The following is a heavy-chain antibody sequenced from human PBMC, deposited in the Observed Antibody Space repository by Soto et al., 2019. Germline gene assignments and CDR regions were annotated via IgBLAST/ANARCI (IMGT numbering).Heavy chain of an antibody. J-gene: IGHJ4*02. D-gene: IGHD3-16*02. CDR3: AKDRYYDYIWGSYRLDY. CDR2: ISYDGSNK. Sequence: QVQLVESGGGVVQPGRSLRLSCAASGFTFSSYGMHWVRQAPGKGLEWVAVISYDGSNKYYADSVKGRFTISRDNSKNTLYLQMNSLRAEDTAVYYCAKDRYYDYIWGSYRLDYWGQGTLVTVYS. V-gene: IGHV3-30*18. CDR1: GFTFSSYG.